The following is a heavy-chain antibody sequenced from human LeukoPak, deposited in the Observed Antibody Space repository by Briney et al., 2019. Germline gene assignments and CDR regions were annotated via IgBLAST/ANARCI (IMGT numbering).Heavy chain of an antibody. CDR2: ISYDGSNK. V-gene: IGHV3-30*04. CDR1: GFTFSSYA. Sequence: PGRSLRLSCTASGFTFSSYAMHWVRQAPGKGLEWVAVISYDGSNKYYADSVKGRFTISRDNSKNTLYLQMNSLRAEDTAVYYCASVWSQDYVWGSYRYWGQGTLVTVSS. D-gene: IGHD3-16*02. J-gene: IGHJ4*02. CDR3: ASVWSQDYVWGSYRY.